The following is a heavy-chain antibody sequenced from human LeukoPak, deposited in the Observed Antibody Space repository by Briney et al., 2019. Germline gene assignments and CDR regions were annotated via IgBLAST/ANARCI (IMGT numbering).Heavy chain of an antibody. CDR3: ARDLASCAGDCRSDGFDY. J-gene: IGHJ4*02. Sequence: GGSLRLSCAASGFSFSSFSMNWVRQAPGKGLEWVSYISGGSSFTYYVDSVRGRFTISRDNAKNSLYLQMNSLRAEDTAVYYCARDLASCAGDCRSDGFDYWGQGTLVTVSS. V-gene: IGHV3-21*01. D-gene: IGHD2-21*02. CDR2: ISGGSSFT. CDR1: GFSFSSFS.